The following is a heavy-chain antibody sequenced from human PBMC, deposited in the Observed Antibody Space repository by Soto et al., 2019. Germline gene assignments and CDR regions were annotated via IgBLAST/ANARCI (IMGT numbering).Heavy chain of an antibody. J-gene: IGHJ4*02. CDR2: IIPVFGTP. CDR3: ARGEQLGFDY. D-gene: IGHD1-1*01. CDR1: GGTFSKYL. V-gene: IGHV1-69*01. Sequence: QVQLVQSGAEVKRPGSSVKVSCKASGGTFSKYLFSWVRQAPGQGLEWMGGIIPVFGTPKYAQKFQGRVTVTADESTSTAYMDLTSLKSEDTAVYYCARGEQLGFDYCGQGTLVTVSS.